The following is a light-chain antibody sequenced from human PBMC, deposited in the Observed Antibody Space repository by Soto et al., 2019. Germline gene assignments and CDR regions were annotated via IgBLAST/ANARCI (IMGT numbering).Light chain of an antibody. CDR2: DAS. V-gene: IGKV1-13*02. CDR3: QQFNSKPLT. Sequence: AIQLTQSPSSLSASVGDRVTITCRASQGISTAVAWYQQKPGQAPELLIYDASSLQGGVPSRFSGSGSGTDFTLTISSLQPADSAHYYCQQFNSKPLTFGGGTTVQI. J-gene: IGKJ4*01. CDR1: QGISTA.